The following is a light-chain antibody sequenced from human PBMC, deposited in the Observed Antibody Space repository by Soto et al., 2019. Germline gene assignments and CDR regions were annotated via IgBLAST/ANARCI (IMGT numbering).Light chain of an antibody. CDR3: QQLNSYPQT. J-gene: IGKJ1*01. CDR1: QGISTS. Sequence: DIQMTQSPSSLSASVGDSVTITCRASQGISTSLAWYQQKPGEVPQLLIYAASTLHSGVPSRFSGGGSGTDFTLTISILQPEDFATYFCQQLNSYPQTFGQGTKVDVK. CDR2: AAS. V-gene: IGKV1-27*01.